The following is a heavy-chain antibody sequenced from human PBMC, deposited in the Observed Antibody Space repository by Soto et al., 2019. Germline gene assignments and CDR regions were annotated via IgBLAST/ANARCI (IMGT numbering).Heavy chain of an antibody. CDR2: IYHSGST. J-gene: IGHJ4*02. Sequence: PSETLSLTCAVPGGSISSGGYSWSWIRQPPGKGLEWIGYIYHSGSTYYNPSLKSRVTISVDTSKNQFSLKLSSVTAADTAVYYCARVSYYYDSSGYYGIDYRGQRTLVTVSS. CDR3: ARVSYYYDSSGYYGIDY. CDR1: GGSISSGGYS. V-gene: IGHV4-30-2*05. D-gene: IGHD3-22*01.